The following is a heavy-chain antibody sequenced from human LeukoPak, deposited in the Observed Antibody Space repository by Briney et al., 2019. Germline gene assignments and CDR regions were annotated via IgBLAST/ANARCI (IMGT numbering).Heavy chain of an antibody. D-gene: IGHD3-9*01. CDR2: IYSSGST. V-gene: IGHV3-53*01. J-gene: IGHJ6*02. Sequence: LAGGSLRLSCAASGFTVSSNYMSWVRQAPGKGLEWVSVIYSSGSTYYADSVKGRFTISRDNSKNTLHLQMNTLRAEDTAVYYCAKDSPILTGYRPYYYGMDVWGQGTTVTVSS. CDR1: GFTVSSNY. CDR3: AKDSPILTGYRPYYYGMDV.